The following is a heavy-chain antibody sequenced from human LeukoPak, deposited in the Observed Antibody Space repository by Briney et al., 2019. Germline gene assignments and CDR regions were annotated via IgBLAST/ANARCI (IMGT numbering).Heavy chain of an antibody. CDR1: GGSFSGDF. D-gene: IGHD3-22*01. Sequence: SETLSLTCAVYGGSFSGDFWSWIRQSPGKGLEWIGEINHGGSTTYNPSLQSRVTMSVDTSKNQFSLKLSSVTAADTAVYYCARLKWFPERDYFDYWGQGTLVTVSS. V-gene: IGHV4-34*01. CDR2: INHGGST. CDR3: ARLKWFPERDYFDY. J-gene: IGHJ4*02.